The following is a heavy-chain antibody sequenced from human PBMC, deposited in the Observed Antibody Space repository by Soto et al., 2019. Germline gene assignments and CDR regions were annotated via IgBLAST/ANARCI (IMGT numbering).Heavy chain of an antibody. CDR2: ISGSGGST. D-gene: IGHD3-16*02. V-gene: IGHV3-23*01. CDR3: AKDHNPYISSVYYYYYGMDV. Sequence: GGSLRLSCAASGFTFSSYAMSWVRQAPGKGLEWVSAISGSGGSTYYADSVKGRFTISRDNSKNTLYLQMNSLRAEDKAVYYCAKDHNPYISSVYYYYYGMDVWGQGTTVTVSS. CDR1: GFTFSSYA. J-gene: IGHJ6*02.